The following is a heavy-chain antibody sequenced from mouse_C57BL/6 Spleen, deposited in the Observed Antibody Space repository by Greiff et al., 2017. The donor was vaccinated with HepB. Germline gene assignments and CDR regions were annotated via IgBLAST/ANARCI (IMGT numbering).Heavy chain of an antibody. CDR2: IYPGDGDT. CDR3: ARDYLYAMDY. V-gene: IGHV1-80*01. Sequence: QVQLKESGAELVKPGASVKISCKASGYAFSSYWMNWVKQRPGKGLEWIGQIYPGDGDTNYNGKFKGKATLTADKSSSTAYMQLSSLTSEDSAVYFCARDYLYAMDYWGQGTTLTVSS. CDR1: GYAFSSYW. D-gene: IGHD2-3*01. J-gene: IGHJ2*01.